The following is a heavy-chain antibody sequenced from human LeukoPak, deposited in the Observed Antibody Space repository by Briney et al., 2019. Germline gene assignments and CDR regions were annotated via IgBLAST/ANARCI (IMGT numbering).Heavy chain of an antibody. CDR3: ARGPSWGDIDY. CDR1: GFTFSSYA. D-gene: IGHD2-2*01. J-gene: IGHJ4*02. Sequence: GGSLRLSCAASGFTFSSYAMHWVRQAPGKGLEWVAVISYDGSNKYYADSVKGRFTISRDNSKNTLYLQMNSLRAEDTAVYYCARGPSWGDIDYWGQGTLVTVSS. CDR2: ISYDGSNK. V-gene: IGHV3-30-3*01.